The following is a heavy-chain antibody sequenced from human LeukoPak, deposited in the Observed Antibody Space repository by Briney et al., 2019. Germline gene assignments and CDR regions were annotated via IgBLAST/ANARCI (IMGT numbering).Heavy chain of an antibody. J-gene: IGHJ5*02. Sequence: GESLKISCKGSGYSFTSYWIGCVRQMPGKGLERMGIIYPGDSETRYSPPFQGQVTISADKPIRTAYLQWSSLKASGTARDYWAGRLDWANWFDPWGQGTLVTVSS. V-gene: IGHV5-51*04. CDR2: IYPGDSET. CDR1: GYSFTSYW. D-gene: IGHD3/OR15-3a*01. CDR3: AGRLDWANWFDP.